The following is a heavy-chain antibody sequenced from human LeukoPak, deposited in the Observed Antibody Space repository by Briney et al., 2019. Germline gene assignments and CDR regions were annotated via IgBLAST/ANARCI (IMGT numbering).Heavy chain of an antibody. D-gene: IGHD4-17*01. V-gene: IGHV3-30*18. CDR3: ANYGDYQYFDY. CDR1: GFTFINYG. Sequence: GGSLRLSCAASGFTFINYGMHWVRQAPGKGLEWVAVISYDGTNKYYADSVKGRITISRDNSKNTLYLQMNSLKTDDTAVYYCANYGDYQYFDYWGQGTPVTVSS. J-gene: IGHJ4*02. CDR2: ISYDGTNK.